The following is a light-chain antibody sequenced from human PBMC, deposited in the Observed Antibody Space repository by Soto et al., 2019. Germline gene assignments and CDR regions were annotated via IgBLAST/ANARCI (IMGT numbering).Light chain of an antibody. Sequence: QSVLTQPRSVSGSPGRSVTISCTGTSGDIGDYNYVSWYKQRPGKVPQLIISEVNKRSSGVPDRFSGSKSGNMASLTISRLQVEDEAVYYCSSFGGFNYFVFGGGTKLTVL. CDR2: EVN. CDR1: SGDIGDYNY. J-gene: IGLJ2*01. CDR3: SSFGGFNYFV. V-gene: IGLV2-8*01.